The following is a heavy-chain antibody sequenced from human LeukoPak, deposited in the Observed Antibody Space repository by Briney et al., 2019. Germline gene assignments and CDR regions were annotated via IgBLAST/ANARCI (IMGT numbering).Heavy chain of an antibody. CDR2: FTTSSSSI. V-gene: IGHV3-21*01. D-gene: IGHD3-16*01. Sequence: GGSLRLSCAASGFTFSAYTMSWVRQAPGKGLEWVSSFTTSSSSIYYADSVKGRFTISRDNAKNSLYLQLSSLGAEDTAVYYCARGWGSYYFDSWGQGTLVTVSS. CDR3: ARGWGSYYFDS. CDR1: GFTFSAYT. J-gene: IGHJ4*02.